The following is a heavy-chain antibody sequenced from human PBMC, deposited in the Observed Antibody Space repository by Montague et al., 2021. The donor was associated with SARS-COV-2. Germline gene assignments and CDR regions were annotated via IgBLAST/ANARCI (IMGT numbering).Heavy chain of an antibody. Sequence: PALVKPTQTLTLTCTFSGFSLSTSGMCVSWIRQPPGKALEWLAHXDWDDDKYYSTSLKTRLTISKDTSKNQVVLTMTNMDPVDTATYYCARIFDSSWPTFDYWGQGTLVTVSS. CDR3: ARIFDSSWPTFDY. J-gene: IGHJ4*02. D-gene: IGHD6-13*01. CDR2: XDWDDDK. V-gene: IGHV2-70*01. CDR1: GFSLSTSGMC.